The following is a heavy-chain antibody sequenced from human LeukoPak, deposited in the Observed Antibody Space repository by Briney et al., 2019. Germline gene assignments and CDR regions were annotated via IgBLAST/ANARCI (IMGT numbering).Heavy chain of an antibody. CDR1: GASISSYY. Sequence: SETLSLTCTVSGASISSYYWTWIRQPPGKGLEWIGYIYYSGSTNYNPSLKSRVTISVDTSKNQFSLKLSSVTAADTAVYYCARGLYYYGSGRYYYYYYYMDVWGKGTTVTISS. J-gene: IGHJ6*03. CDR2: IYYSGST. CDR3: ARGLYYYGSGRYYYYYYYMDV. V-gene: IGHV4-59*08. D-gene: IGHD3-10*01.